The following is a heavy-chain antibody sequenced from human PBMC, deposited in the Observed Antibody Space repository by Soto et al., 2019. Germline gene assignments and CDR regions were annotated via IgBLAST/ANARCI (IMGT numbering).Heavy chain of an antibody. CDR1: GFTFSNAW. V-gene: IGHV3-15*01. CDR3: TTEGIWASYNWFDP. D-gene: IGHD3-10*01. J-gene: IGHJ5*02. CDR2: IKSKTDGGTT. Sequence: GGSLRLSCAASGFTFSNAWMSWVRQAPGKGLEWVGRIKSKTDGGTTDYAAPVKGRFTISRDDSKNTLYLQMNSLKTEDTAVYYCTTEGIWASYNWFDPWGQGTLVTVSS.